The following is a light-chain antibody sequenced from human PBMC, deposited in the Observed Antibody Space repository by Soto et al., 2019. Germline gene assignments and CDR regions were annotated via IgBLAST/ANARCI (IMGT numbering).Light chain of an antibody. CDR3: SSFTTSNTWV. CDR2: GNN. J-gene: IGLJ3*02. CDR1: SANIGAAYN. V-gene: IGLV1-40*01. Sequence: QSVLTQPPSVSGAPGQRVTISCTGSSANIGAAYNVDWYQQLPGTAPKLLIYGNNNRPSGVPARFSGSKSGTSASLAIAGLQAEDEGDYYCSSFTTSNTWVFGGGTKLTVL.